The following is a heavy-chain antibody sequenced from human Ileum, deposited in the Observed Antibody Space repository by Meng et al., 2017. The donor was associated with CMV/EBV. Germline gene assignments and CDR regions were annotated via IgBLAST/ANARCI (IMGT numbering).Heavy chain of an antibody. CDR3: AKSTPSQTDFWE. V-gene: IGHV3-74*01. J-gene: IGHJ4*02. CDR2: INSDGRTT. D-gene: IGHD2-2*01. Sequence: GGSLRLSCAASGFTFSSYWMHWVRQAPGKGLVWVSRINSDGRTTYYADSVKGRFTISRDNAKNTLYLQMNSLRADDTAVYYCAKSTPSQTDFWEWGQGTLVTVSS. CDR1: GFTFSSYW.